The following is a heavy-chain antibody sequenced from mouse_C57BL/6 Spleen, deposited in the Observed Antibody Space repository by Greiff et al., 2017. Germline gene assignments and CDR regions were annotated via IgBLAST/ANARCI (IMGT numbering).Heavy chain of an antibody. Sequence: EVQLQQSGPELVKPGASVQISCKASGYSFTDYNMNWVKQSNGKSLEWIGVINPNYGTTRYNKKFKGKATLTVDQSSSTAYMQLNSLTSEDSAVYYCARGGYYDDWFADWGQGTLVTVSA. V-gene: IGHV1-39*01. CDR3: ARGGYYDDWFAD. CDR2: INPNYGTT. D-gene: IGHD1-1*01. J-gene: IGHJ3*01. CDR1: GYSFTDYN.